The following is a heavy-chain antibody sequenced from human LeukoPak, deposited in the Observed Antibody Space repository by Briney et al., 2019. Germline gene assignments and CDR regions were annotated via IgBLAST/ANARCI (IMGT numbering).Heavy chain of an antibody. CDR3: ARGGRSMTTVVGGDY. D-gene: IGHD4-4*01. V-gene: IGHV1-2*02. CDR2: INPNSGGT. Sequence: GASVKVSCKASGYTFTGYYTHWVRQAPGQGLEWMGWINPNSGGTNYAQKFQGRVTMTRDTSISTAYMELSRLRSDDTAVYYCARGGRSMTTVVGGDYWGQGTLVTVSS. J-gene: IGHJ4*02. CDR1: GYTFTGYY.